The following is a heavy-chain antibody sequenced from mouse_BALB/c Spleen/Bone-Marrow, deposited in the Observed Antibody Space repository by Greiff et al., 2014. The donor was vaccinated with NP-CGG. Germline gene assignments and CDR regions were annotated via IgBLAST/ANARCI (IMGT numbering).Heavy chain of an antibody. J-gene: IGHJ4*01. D-gene: IGHD2-2*01. CDR3: ARHERGYPYAMDY. CDR1: GFSLNSYG. Sequence: VQRVESGPDLVAPSQSLSITCTVSGFSLNSYGVHWVRQPPGKGLEWLGVIWSDGSTTYNSALKSRLSISKDNSKSQLFLKMNSLQTDDTAMYYCARHERGYPYAMDYWGQGTSVTVSS. V-gene: IGHV2-6-2*01. CDR2: IWSDGST.